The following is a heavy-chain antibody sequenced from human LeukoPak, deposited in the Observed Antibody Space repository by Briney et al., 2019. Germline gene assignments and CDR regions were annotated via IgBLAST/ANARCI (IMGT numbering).Heavy chain of an antibody. CDR1: GGSISSSSYY. CDR3: ARFDGYNNSFDY. CDR2: IYYSGST. J-gene: IGHJ4*02. D-gene: IGHD5-24*01. V-gene: IGHV4-39*01. Sequence: SETLSLTCTVSGGSISSSSYYWGWIRQPPGKGLEWIGSIYYSGSTYYNPSPKSRVTISVDTSKNQFSLKLSSVTAADTAVYYCARFDGYNNSFDYWGQGTLVTVSS.